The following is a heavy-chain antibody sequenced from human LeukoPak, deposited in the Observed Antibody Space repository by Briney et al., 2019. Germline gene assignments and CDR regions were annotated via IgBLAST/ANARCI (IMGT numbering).Heavy chain of an antibody. CDR3: AKDSIAVAAG. Sequence: PGGSLRLSCAASGFTFSSHAMIWVRQAPGKGLEWASAISGSGGSTYYADSVKGRFTISRDNSTNTLYLQMNSLRAEDTAVYYCAKDSIAVAAGWGQGTLVTVSS. D-gene: IGHD6-19*01. CDR1: GFTFSSHA. J-gene: IGHJ4*02. CDR2: ISGSGGST. V-gene: IGHV3-23*01.